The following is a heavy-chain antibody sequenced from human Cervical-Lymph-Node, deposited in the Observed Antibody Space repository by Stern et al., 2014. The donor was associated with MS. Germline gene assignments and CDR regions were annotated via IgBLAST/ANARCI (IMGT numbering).Heavy chain of an antibody. CDR1: GYNLTTYA. V-gene: IGHV7-4-1*02. D-gene: IGHD6-6*01. J-gene: IGHJ4*02. CDR2: INTKTGNP. CDR3: ATWGAGSSPPLFY. Sequence: QVQLGQSGSELKKPGASVKVSCKASGYNLTTYAINWVRQAPGQGLEWMGWINTKTGNPKFAQGFTGRFVFSLDTSINTAYLQIISLKADDSAVYYCATWGAGSSPPLFYWGQGTLVTVSS.